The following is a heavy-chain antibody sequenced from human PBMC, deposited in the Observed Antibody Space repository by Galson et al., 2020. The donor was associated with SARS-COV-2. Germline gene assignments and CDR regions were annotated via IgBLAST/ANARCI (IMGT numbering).Heavy chain of an antibody. V-gene: IGHV1-69*13. J-gene: IGHJ4*02. Sequence: SVKVSCKASGGTFSSYAISWVRQAPGQGLDWMGGIIPIFGTEHYAQKFQGRVTITADESTSTAYMALISLRAEDTAVYYCARDDGQTPSQYCSGGGCDVCGFDYWGQGTLVTVSS. D-gene: IGHD2-15*01. CDR2: IIPIFGTE. CDR1: GGTFSSYA. CDR3: ARDDGQTPSQYCSGGGCDVCGFDY.